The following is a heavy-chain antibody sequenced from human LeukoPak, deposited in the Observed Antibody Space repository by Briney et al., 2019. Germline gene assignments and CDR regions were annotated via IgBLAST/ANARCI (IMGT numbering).Heavy chain of an antibody. J-gene: IGHJ4*02. CDR3: AKEEGVMAIAGSPSGY. D-gene: IGHD2-21*01. Sequence: GGSLRLSCAASGFTFSNYGIHWVRQAPGKGLEWVAIISYDRTNKYYADSVKGRFTISRDNSKNTLYLQMNSLRAEDRAMYYCAKEEGVMAIAGSPSGYWGQGTLVTVSS. V-gene: IGHV3-30*18. CDR2: ISYDRTNK. CDR1: GFTFSNYG.